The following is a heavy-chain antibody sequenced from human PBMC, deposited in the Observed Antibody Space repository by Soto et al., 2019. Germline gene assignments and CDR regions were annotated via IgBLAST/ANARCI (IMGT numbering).Heavy chain of an antibody. CDR1: GGSISGHH. D-gene: IGHD4-17*01. CDR2: ISDSGST. V-gene: IGHV4-59*11. Sequence: PSETLSLTCTVSGGSISGHHWNWIRQPPGKGLEWIGYISDSGSTNYNPSLKSRVTISVDPSKNQFSLKLTSVTAADTAVYYCARRYGDCFDYWGQGTLVTVSS. CDR3: ARRYGDCFDY. J-gene: IGHJ4*02.